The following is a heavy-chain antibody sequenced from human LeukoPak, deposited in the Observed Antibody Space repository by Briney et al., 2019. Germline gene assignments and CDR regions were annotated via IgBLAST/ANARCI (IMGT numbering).Heavy chain of an antibody. CDR1: GFTFSNFA. D-gene: IGHD4-17*01. CDR2: ISYDGSIK. J-gene: IGHJ4*02. V-gene: IGHV3-30*04. Sequence: GGSLRLSCAASGFTFSNFAMNWVRQAPGKGLEWVAFISYDGSIKSYADSVKGRFTISRDNSKNTLYLQMNSLRAEDTAVYYCARDLIGYGDIDYWGQGTLVTVSS. CDR3: ARDLIGYGDIDY.